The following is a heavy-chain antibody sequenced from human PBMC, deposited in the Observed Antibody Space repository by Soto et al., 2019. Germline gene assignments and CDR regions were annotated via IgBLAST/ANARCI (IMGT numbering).Heavy chain of an antibody. CDR2: IYPGDSDT. V-gene: IGHV5-51*01. Sequence: PGESLKISCKGSGYSFTSYWIGWVRQMPGKGLEWMGIIYPGDSDTRYSPSFQGQVTISAAKSISTAYLQWSSLKASDTAMYYCARLTAGLYYYYYYGMDVWGQGTTVTVSS. CDR1: GYSFTSYW. J-gene: IGHJ6*02. CDR3: ARLTAGLYYYYYYGMDV. D-gene: IGHD6-13*01.